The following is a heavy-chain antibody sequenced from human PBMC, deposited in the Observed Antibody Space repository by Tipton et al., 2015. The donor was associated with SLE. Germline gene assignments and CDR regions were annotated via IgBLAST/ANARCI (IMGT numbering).Heavy chain of an antibody. D-gene: IGHD5-12*01. V-gene: IGHV4-38-2*01. Sequence: TLSLTCAVSGYSISSGYYWGWIRQPPGKGLEWIGYIYYSGSTNYNPSLKSRVTISVDTSKNQFSLKLSSVTAADTAVYYCASGGGSGYDSGFDYWGQGTTVTVSS. CDR2: IYYSGST. CDR3: ASGGGSGYDSGFDY. J-gene: IGHJ4*03. CDR1: GYSISSGYY.